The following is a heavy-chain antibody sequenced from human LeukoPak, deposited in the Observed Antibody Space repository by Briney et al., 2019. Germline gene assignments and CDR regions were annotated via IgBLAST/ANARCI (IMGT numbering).Heavy chain of an antibody. CDR3: ARVAGYGSGSYSRYNWFDP. Sequence: PSETLSLTCTVSGGSISNGAYYWSWIRQPPGKGLEWIGYIYHSGSTYYNPSLKSRLTISVDRSKNQFSLKLSSVTAADTAVYYCARVAGYGSGSYSRYNWFDPWGQGTLVTVSS. CDR2: IYHSGST. CDR1: GGSISNGAYY. D-gene: IGHD3-10*01. J-gene: IGHJ5*02. V-gene: IGHV4-30-2*01.